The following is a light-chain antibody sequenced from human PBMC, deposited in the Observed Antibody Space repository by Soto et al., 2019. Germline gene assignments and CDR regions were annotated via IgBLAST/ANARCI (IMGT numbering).Light chain of an antibody. CDR2: AAS. CDR1: QGIATY. V-gene: IGKV1-27*01. J-gene: IGKJ1*01. Sequence: DIQMTQSPSSLSASVGDRVTITCRASQGIATYLAWYQQKPGKAPKLLIYAASTLQPGVPSRFSGSGSGTDFTLNITSLQPEDIATYYCQRYNNGRTFGQGTKVDIK. CDR3: QRYNNGRT.